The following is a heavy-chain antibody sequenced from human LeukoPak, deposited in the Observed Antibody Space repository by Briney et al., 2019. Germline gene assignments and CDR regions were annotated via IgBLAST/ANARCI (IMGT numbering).Heavy chain of an antibody. CDR1: GGSFSVYY. V-gene: IGHV4-34*01. Sequence: PSETLSLTCAVYGGSFSVYYWSWIRQPPGKGLDWIGEINHSGSTNYNPSLKSRVTISVDTSKNQFSLKLSSVTAADTAVYYCARGTYSPSYYYYYYMDVWGKGTTVTVSS. CDR3: ARGTYSPSYYYYYYMDV. D-gene: IGHD4-11*01. J-gene: IGHJ6*03. CDR2: INHSGST.